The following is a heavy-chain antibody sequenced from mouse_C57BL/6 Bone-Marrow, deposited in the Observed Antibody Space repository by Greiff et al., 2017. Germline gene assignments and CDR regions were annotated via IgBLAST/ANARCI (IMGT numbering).Heavy chain of an antibody. CDR2: IRNKANGYTT. D-gene: IGHD4-1*01. Sequence: EVNVVESGGGLVQPGGSLSLSCAASGFTFTDYYMSWVRQPPGKALEWLGFIRNKANGYTTEYSASVKGRFTISRDNSQSILYLQMNALRAEDSATYYCARYRTGFDYWGQGTTPTVSS. CDR1: GFTFTDYY. V-gene: IGHV7-3*01. J-gene: IGHJ2*01. CDR3: ARYRTGFDY.